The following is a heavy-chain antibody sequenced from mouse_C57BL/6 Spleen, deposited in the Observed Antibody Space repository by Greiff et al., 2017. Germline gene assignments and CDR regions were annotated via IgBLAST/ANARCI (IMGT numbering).Heavy chain of an antibody. CDR3: TRGVIYYPGY. CDR1: GFTFSNYW. J-gene: IGHJ2*01. D-gene: IGHD1-1*01. V-gene: IGHV6-3*01. CDR2: IRLKSDNYAT. Sequence: EVKLMESGGGLVQPGGSMKLSCVASGFTFSNYWMNWVRQSPEKGLEWVAQIRLKSDNYATHYAESVKGRFTISRDDSKSSVYLQMNNLRAEDTGIYYCTRGVIYYPGYWGQGTTLTVSS.